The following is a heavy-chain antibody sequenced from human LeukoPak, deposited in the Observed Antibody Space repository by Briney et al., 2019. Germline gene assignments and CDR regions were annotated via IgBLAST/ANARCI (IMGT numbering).Heavy chain of an antibody. J-gene: IGHJ4*02. CDR1: GGSISSSSYY. V-gene: IGHV4-39*07. Sequence: SETLSLTRTVSGGSISSSSYYWGWIRQAPGKGLEWIGEIWHSGSTNYNPSLKSRGTISVDTSRNQFSLRLSSVTAADTAVYYCARDVGNGDYSVAYWGQGILVTVSS. CDR2: IWHSGST. CDR3: ARDVGNGDYSVAY. D-gene: IGHD4-17*01.